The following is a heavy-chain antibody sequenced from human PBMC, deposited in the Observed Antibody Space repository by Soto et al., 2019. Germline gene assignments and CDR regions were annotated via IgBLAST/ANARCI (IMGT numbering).Heavy chain of an antibody. CDR2: IKSKTDGGTT. CDR1: GFTFSNAW. J-gene: IGHJ3*02. CDR3: NTRNQWSRRAFDI. V-gene: IGHV3-15*01. D-gene: IGHD2-15*01. Sequence: GGSLRLSCAASGFTFSNAWMSWVRQAPGKGLEWVGRIKSKTDGGTTDYAAPVKGRFTISRDDSKNTLYLQMNSLKTEDTAVYYCNTRNQWSRRAFDIWGQGTMVTVSS.